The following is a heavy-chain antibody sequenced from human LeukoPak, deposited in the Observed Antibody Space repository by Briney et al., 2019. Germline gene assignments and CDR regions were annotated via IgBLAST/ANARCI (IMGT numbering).Heavy chain of an antibody. J-gene: IGHJ4*02. Sequence: PSDPLSLTHTVSCLSLSSYYWRWIRQPPGKGLAGLGYIYDSGSTNHNPSLKSRVTISVDTSKNQFSLKLSSVTAADTAVYYCARRVDRNYPNDYWGQGTLVTVSS. V-gene: IGHV4-59*07. CDR3: ARRVDRNYPNDY. CDR2: IYDSGST. CDR1: CLSLSSYY. D-gene: IGHD4-11*01.